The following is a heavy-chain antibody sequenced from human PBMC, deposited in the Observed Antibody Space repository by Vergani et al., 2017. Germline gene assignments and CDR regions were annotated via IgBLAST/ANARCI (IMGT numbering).Heavy chain of an antibody. CDR1: GGSISSYY. CDR2: INHSGST. Sequence: QVQLQESGPGLVKPSETLSLTCTVSGGSISSYYWSWIRQPPGKGLEWIGEINHSGSTNYNPSLKSRVTISVDTSKNQFSLRLTSVTAADTAIYYCARDFGDYFDYWGQGTLVTVSS. V-gene: IGHV4-59*12. D-gene: IGHD3-10*01. CDR3: ARDFGDYFDY. J-gene: IGHJ4*02.